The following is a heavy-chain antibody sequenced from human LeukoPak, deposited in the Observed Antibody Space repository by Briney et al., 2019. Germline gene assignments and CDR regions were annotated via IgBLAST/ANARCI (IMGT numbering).Heavy chain of an antibody. D-gene: IGHD3-10*01. V-gene: IGHV1-69-2*01. Sequence: ASVKISCKASGYIFKNYFIHWIQQSPGKGLKWMGRIDPADGETKYAEKFQGRVTLTADTPTETVYMEMSSLRFEDTALYYCSTVFAGYNSVIMPPVAPDYWGQGTLVSVSA. J-gene: IGHJ4*02. CDR3: STVFAGYNSVIMPPVAPDY. CDR2: IDPADGET. CDR1: GYIFKNYF.